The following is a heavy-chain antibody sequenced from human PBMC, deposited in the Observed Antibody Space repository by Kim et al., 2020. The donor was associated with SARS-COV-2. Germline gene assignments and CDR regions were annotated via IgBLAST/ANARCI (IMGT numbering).Heavy chain of an antibody. Sequence: SQTLSLTCAVSGVSVSSYIAAWNWIRQSPSRGLEWLRRTYFRSKWSTNYPVSVQSRININADTSTNPSSLQLNSVTPEDTALYYCARQMSGRFDFWGQGT. D-gene: IGHD2-8*02. V-gene: IGHV6-1*01. CDR3: ARQMSGRFDF. CDR2: TYFRSKWST. J-gene: IGHJ4*02. CDR1: GVSVSSYIAA.